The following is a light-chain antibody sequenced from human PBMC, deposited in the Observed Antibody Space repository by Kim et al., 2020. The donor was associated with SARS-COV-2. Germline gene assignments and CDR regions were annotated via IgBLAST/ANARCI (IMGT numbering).Light chain of an antibody. CDR1: SSDIGSYSL. V-gene: IGLV2-23*01. CDR2: EGS. J-gene: IGLJ2*01. CDR3: CSHAGGGTMP. Sequence: QSALTQPASVSGSPGQSITISCTGTSSDIGSYSLVSWYQQYPGEAPKLMIYEGSKRPSGVSPRFSGSKSGNTASLTISGLQAEDEADYYCCSHAGGGTMPFGGGTQLTVL.